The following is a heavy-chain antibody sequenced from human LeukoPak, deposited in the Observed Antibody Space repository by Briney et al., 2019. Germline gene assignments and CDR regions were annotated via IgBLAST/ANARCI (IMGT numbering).Heavy chain of an antibody. V-gene: IGHV4-61*02. D-gene: IGHD3-10*01. J-gene: IGHJ4*02. Sequence: SETLSLTCTVSGGSISSGSYYWSWIRQPAGKGLEWIGRIYTSGSTNYNPSLKSRVTISVDTSKNQFSLKLSSVTAADTAVYYCARDEPDPYGSGSYYVYWGQGTLVTVSS. CDR2: IYTSGST. CDR1: GGSISSGSYY. CDR3: ARDEPDPYGSGSYYVY.